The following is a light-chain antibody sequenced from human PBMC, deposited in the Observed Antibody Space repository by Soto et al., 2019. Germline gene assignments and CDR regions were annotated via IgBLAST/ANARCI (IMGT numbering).Light chain of an antibody. Sequence: DIQMTQSPSTLSASVGDRVTITCRASQSITTWLAWYQQKPGKAPKLLIYKATNLQSGVPSRFSGSGSGTEFSLTISSLQPDDFATYYCQHYNNWPFTFGQGTKLEI. CDR1: QSITTW. V-gene: IGKV1-5*03. CDR2: KAT. J-gene: IGKJ2*01. CDR3: QHYNNWPFT.